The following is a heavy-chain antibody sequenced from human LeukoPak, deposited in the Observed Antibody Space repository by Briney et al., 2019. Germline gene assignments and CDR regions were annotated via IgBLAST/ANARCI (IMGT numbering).Heavy chain of an antibody. D-gene: IGHD4-11*01. CDR3: AYFTVTTGYFDY. Sequence: GGSLRLSCAASGFTFSSYAMSRVRQAPGKGLEWVSAISGSGGSTYYADSVKGRFTISRDNSKNTLYLQMNSLRAEDTAVYYCAYFTVTTGYFDYWGQGTLVTVSS. V-gene: IGHV3-23*01. CDR1: GFTFSSYA. CDR2: ISGSGGST. J-gene: IGHJ4*02.